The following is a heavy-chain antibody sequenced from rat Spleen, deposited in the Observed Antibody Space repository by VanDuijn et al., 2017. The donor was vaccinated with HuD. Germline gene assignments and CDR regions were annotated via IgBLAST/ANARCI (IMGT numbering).Heavy chain of an antibody. Sequence: QVQLKESGPGLVQPSQTLSLICTVSGFSLTNNGVSWVRRPPGKDLEWIAAISSGGSTYYNSVFKSRLSISRDTSKNQVFLKMNSLQTEDTAIYFCTRTYGGYTSHWFAYWGPGTLVTVSS. CDR3: TRTYGGYTSHWFAY. J-gene: IGHJ3*01. CDR2: ISSGGST. V-gene: IGHV2S8*01. D-gene: IGHD1-11*01. CDR1: GFSLTNNG.